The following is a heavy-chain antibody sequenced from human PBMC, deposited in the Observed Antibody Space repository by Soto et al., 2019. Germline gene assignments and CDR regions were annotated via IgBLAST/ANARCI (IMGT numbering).Heavy chain of an antibody. CDR3: ARQPVDDGYPDY. Sequence: QVQLVQSGAEVKKPGSSVKVSCKASGGTFSSYTISWVRQAPGQGLEWMGRIIPILGIANYAQKFQVRVMITAAKSTSTAYMELSSLGSDDTAVYYCARQPVDDGYPDYGGQGTLVTVSS. J-gene: IGHJ4*02. D-gene: IGHD5-12*01. CDR2: IIPILGIA. V-gene: IGHV1-69*02. CDR1: GGTFSSYT.